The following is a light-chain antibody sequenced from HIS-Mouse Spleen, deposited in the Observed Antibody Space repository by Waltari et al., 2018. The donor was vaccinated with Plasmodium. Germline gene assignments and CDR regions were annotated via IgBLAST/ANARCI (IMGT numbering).Light chain of an antibody. V-gene: IGLV3-10*01. CDR3: YSTDSSGNHRV. J-gene: IGLJ3*02. CDR2: EDS. CDR1: ALPKNY. Sequence: SYELTQPPSLPLSPGQTARITCSGDALPKNYAYWHQQKSGQAPVLVIYEDSKRPSGIPERFSGSSSGTMATLTISGAQVEDEADYYCYSTDSSGNHRVFGGGTKLTVL.